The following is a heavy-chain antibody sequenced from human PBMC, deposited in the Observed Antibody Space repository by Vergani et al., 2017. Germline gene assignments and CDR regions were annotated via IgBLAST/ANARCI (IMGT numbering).Heavy chain of an antibody. CDR2: ISYDGTQK. CDR3: ATKSCGTPGCQIGYFRE. J-gene: IGHJ1*01. Sequence: QVHLVESGGRVVQPGRSLRLFCVVSGFTSSYYGMHWVRQAPGKGLEWVAVISYDGTQKYYADSVKGRFTISRDNSKSTLYLQMNSLRTEDTAVYYCATKSCGTPGCQIGYFREWGQGTLVTVSS. V-gene: IGHV3-30*03. D-gene: IGHD1-1*01. CDR1: GFTSSYYG.